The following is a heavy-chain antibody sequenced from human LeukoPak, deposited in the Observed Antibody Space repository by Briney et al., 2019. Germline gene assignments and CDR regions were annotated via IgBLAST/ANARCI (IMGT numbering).Heavy chain of an antibody. CDR1: GFTFSSYA. Sequence: GGSLRLSCAASGFTFSSYAMHWVRQAPGKGLEWVAVISYDGSNKYYADSVKGRFTISRDNSKNTLYLQMNSLRAGDTAVYYCASEIPPYYYYGMDVWGQGTTVTVSS. J-gene: IGHJ6*02. CDR2: ISYDGSNK. CDR3: ASEIPPYYYYGMDV. V-gene: IGHV3-30-3*01.